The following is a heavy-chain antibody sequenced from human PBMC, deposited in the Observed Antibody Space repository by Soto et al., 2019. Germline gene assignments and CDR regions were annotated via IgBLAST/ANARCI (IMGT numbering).Heavy chain of an antibody. CDR3: ARDGGRHSGGMDY. CDR1: GGTFSSYS. D-gene: IGHD1-26*01. V-gene: IGHV1-69*01. CDR2: IIPIFGTA. Sequence: QVQLVQSGAAVKKPGSSVQVSCKASGGTFSSYSINWVRQAPGQGLEWMGEIIPIFGTANYAQKFQGRVTITADESTSTAYMELSSLRSEDTAVYYCARDGGRHSGGMDYWGQGTLVTVSS. J-gene: IGHJ4*02.